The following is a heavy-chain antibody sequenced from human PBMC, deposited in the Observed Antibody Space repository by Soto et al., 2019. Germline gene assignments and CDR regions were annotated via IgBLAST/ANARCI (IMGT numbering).Heavy chain of an antibody. Sequence: EVQLVESGGGLVRXGGXLRLSXXTXXXXXXXXXXNWVRQAPGKGLEWVGRVKTKAQGERKDYGEAVQGRFTISRDDSNNSLHLQMTSLRTEDTAVYYCTTGSVEGYWGQRVLVTVSS. CDR3: TTGSVEGY. J-gene: IGHJ4*02. CDR2: VKTKAQGERK. V-gene: IGHV3-15*07. D-gene: IGHD2-15*01. CDR1: XXXXXXXX.